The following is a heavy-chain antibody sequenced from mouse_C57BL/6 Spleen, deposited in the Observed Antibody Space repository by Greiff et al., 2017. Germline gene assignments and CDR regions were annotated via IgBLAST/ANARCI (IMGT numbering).Heavy chain of an antibody. J-gene: IGHJ2*01. CDR3: ARCDGYYGDD. Sequence: QVQLQQPGAELVKPGASVKMSCKASGYTFTSYWITWVKQRPGQGLEWIGDIYPGSGSTNYNEKFKSKATLTVDTSSSTAYMQLSSLTSEGSAVYYCARCDGYYGDDWGKGTTLTVSS. V-gene: IGHV1-55*01. CDR1: GYTFTSYW. CDR2: IYPGSGST. D-gene: IGHD2-3*01.